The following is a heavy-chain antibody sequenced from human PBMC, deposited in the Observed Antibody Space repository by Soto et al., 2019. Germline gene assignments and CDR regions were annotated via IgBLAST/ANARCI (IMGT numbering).Heavy chain of an antibody. V-gene: IGHV1-18*01. Sequence: QVQLVQSGAEVKKPGASVKVSCKASGYTFTSYGISWVRQSPGQGLEWMGWISAYNGNTNYAQKLQGRVTMTTDTSTSTAYMELRSLRSDDTAVYYCARISITMIVAGDAFDIWGQGTMVTVSS. D-gene: IGHD3-22*01. CDR3: ARISITMIVAGDAFDI. CDR1: GYTFTSYG. CDR2: ISAYNGNT. J-gene: IGHJ3*02.